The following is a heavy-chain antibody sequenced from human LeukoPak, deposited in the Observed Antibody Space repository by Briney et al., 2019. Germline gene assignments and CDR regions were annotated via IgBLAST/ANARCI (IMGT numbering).Heavy chain of an antibody. D-gene: IGHD3-22*01. CDR3: HMIVVVISAFDI. CDR2: IRFDGSNK. J-gene: IGHJ3*02. V-gene: IGHV3-30*02. CDR1: GFSFSYYG. Sequence: GGSLRLSCAASGFSFSYYGMHWVRQAPGKGLEWVTFIRFDGSNKFYADSVKGRFTISRDNSKNTLYLQMNSLRAEDTAVYYCHMIVVVISAFDIWGQGTMVTVSS.